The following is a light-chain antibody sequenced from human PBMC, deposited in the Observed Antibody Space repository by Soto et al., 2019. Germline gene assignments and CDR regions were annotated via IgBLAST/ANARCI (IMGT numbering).Light chain of an antibody. V-gene: IGLV2-8*01. CDR1: SSDVGGYNY. CDR2: EVN. Sequence: QSALTQPPSASGSPGQSVTISCTGTSSDVGGYNYVSWYQQHPGKAPKLMIYEVNNRPSGVPARFSGSKSGDTASPTVSGLQPEDEADYYCSAYAGSNSVLFGGGTKVTVL. J-gene: IGLJ2*01. CDR3: SAYAGSNSVL.